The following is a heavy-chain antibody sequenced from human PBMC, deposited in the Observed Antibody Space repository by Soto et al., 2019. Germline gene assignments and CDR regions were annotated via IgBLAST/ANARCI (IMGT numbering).Heavy chain of an antibody. Sequence: EVQLVESGGGLVQPGGSLRLSCAASGFTVSSNYMSWIRQAPGKGLEWVSVIYSGGSTFYADSVKGRFSISRDNSRNTLHLQMNSLRDDDTAVYSWAPSSGAYDYPFDYWGQGTLVTVAS. CDR3: APSSGAYDYPFDY. CDR2: IYSGGST. J-gene: IGHJ4*02. D-gene: IGHD5-12*01. V-gene: IGHV3-66*01. CDR1: GFTVSSNY.